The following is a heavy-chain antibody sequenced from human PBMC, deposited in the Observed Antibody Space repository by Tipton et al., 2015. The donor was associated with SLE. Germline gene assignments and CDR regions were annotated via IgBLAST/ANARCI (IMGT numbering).Heavy chain of an antibody. D-gene: IGHD3-10*01. CDR2: IKFDASEK. V-gene: IGHV3-7*01. Sequence: SLRLSCAASGITFNNYWMSWVRQAPGKGLEWVANIKFDASEKYYGDSVKGRFTISRDNAKTSLYLQMNSLRAEDTALYYCATSVAGAFGDWGQGTLVTVSS. CDR3: ATSVAGAFGD. J-gene: IGHJ4*02. CDR1: GITFNNYW.